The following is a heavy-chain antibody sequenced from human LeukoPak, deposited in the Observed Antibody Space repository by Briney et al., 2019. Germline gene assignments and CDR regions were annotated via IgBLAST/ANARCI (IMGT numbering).Heavy chain of an antibody. V-gene: IGHV3-74*03. D-gene: IGHD5-12*01. J-gene: IGHJ4*02. CDR1: GFTFSNYW. CDR2: IDNAGSIT. CDR3: ARNENSGWGYFDY. Sequence: PGGSLRLSCAASGFTFSNYWIHWVRQAPGKGLVWVSRIDNAGSITTYADSVKGRFTISRDNSKNTLYVQVNSLGTEDTAVYYCARNENSGWGYFDYWGQGTLVTVSS.